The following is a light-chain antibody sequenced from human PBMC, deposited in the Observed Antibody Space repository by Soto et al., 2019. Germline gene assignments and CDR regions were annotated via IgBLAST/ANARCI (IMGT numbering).Light chain of an antibody. Sequence: DIQMTQSPSTLSASVGXRVAITCRASQSINNWLAWYQLKPGKAPKLLIYDASTLESGVPSRFSGSGSGTEFTLTISSLQPDDFATYYCQQYASYSPTFGQGTKVDIK. CDR3: QQYASYSPT. J-gene: IGKJ1*01. V-gene: IGKV1-5*01. CDR1: QSINNW. CDR2: DAS.